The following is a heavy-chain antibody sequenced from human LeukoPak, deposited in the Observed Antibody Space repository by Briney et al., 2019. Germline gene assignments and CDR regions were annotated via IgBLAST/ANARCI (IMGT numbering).Heavy chain of an antibody. CDR2: INHSGST. CDR3: ARAGRGSRRPVSLVQTRVATFDY. D-gene: IGHD1-26*01. V-gene: IGHV4-34*01. Sequence: PSETLSLTCAVYGGSFSGYYWSWIRQPPGKGLEWIGEINHSGSTNYNPSLKSRVTISVDTSKNQFSLKLSSVTAADTAVYYCARAGRGSRRPVSLVQTRVATFDYWGQGTLVTVSS. CDR1: GGSFSGYY. J-gene: IGHJ4*02.